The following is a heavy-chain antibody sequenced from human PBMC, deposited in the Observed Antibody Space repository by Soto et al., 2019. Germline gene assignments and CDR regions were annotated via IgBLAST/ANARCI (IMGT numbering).Heavy chain of an antibody. D-gene: IGHD3-3*01. CDR2: ISGNGGST. Sequence: EVQLLESGGGLVQPGESLRLSCAASGFTFRSYSMNWVRQAPWKGLEWVSTISGNGGSTEFADSVKGRFTVSRDIVGSTLYLEMLSLRTEDTAVYYCAKVRCVTIFGGTSVLDVWGQGTTVTVSS. CDR3: AKVRCVTIFGGTSVLDV. V-gene: IGHV3-23*01. CDR1: GFTFRSYS. J-gene: IGHJ6*02.